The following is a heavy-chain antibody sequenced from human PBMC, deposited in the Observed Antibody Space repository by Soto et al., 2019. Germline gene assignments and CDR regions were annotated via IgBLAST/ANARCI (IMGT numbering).Heavy chain of an antibody. D-gene: IGHD2-15*01. CDR3: ARDACSGGSCYSSHYYYYGMDV. CDR1: GFTFSSYA. V-gene: IGHV3-30-3*01. J-gene: IGHJ6*02. Sequence: QVQLVESGGGVVQPGRSLRLSCAASGFTFSSYAMHWVRQAPGKGLEWVAVISYDGSNKYYADSVKGRFTISRDNSKNTLYLQMNSLRAEDTAVYYCARDACSGGSCYSSHYYYYGMDVWGQGNTVTVSS. CDR2: ISYDGSNK.